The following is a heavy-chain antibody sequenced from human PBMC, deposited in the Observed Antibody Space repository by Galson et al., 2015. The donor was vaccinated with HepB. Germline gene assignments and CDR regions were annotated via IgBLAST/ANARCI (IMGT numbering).Heavy chain of an antibody. J-gene: IGHJ4*02. V-gene: IGHV3-7*01. CDR1: GFIFSSSW. Sequence: SLRLSCAASGFIFSSSWMTWVRQAPGRGLEWVANIKPDGSERFYVDSVRGRFTISRDNADNSLYLQMNNLRAEDTGVYYCARGTYNDAQNFAYWGQGTLVTVSS. CDR3: ARGTYNDAQNFAY. CDR2: IKPDGSER. D-gene: IGHD1-1*01.